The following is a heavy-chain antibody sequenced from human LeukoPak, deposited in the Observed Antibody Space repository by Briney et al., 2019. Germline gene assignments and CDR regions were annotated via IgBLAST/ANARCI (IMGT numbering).Heavy chain of an antibody. CDR3: ARDGPDYYDSSGYYYGDAFDI. D-gene: IGHD3-22*01. Sequence: GASVKVSCNASGYTFTSYGISWVRQAPGQGLEWMGWISAYNGNTNYAQKLQGRVTMTTDTSTSTAYMELRSLRSDDTAVYYCARDGPDYYDSSGYYYGDAFDIWGQGTMVTVSS. V-gene: IGHV1-18*01. CDR1: GYTFTSYG. CDR2: ISAYNGNT. J-gene: IGHJ3*02.